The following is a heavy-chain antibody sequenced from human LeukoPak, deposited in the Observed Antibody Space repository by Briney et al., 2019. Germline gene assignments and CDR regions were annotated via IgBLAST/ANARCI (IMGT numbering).Heavy chain of an antibody. J-gene: IGHJ2*01. CDR2: IIPMFGTA. CDR1: GGTFSIYA. V-gene: IGHV1-69*05. Sequence: SVKVSCKASGGTFSIYAISWLRQAPGQGLEWMGGIIPMFGTANYAQKFQGRVTITTDESTSTTYMELSSLKSEDTAVYYCARARGIYEGYFDLWGRGTLVTVSS. D-gene: IGHD5/OR15-5a*01. CDR3: ARARGIYEGYFDL.